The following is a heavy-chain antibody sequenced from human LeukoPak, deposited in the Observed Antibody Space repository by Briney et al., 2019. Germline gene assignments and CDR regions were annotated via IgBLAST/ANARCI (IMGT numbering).Heavy chain of an antibody. D-gene: IGHD2-15*01. CDR3: ATSQSGGWNRGYFDY. CDR2: IWDDGSKE. V-gene: IGHV3-33*01. J-gene: IGHJ4*02. CDR1: GFTFSTRG. Sequence: PGRSLRLSCAASGFTFSTRGMHWVRQAPGKGLEWVAVIWDDGSKEYYADSVKGRFTISRDNSKNTLFLQMNSLRAEDTALYHCATSQSGGWNRGYFDYWGEGSLVTVSS.